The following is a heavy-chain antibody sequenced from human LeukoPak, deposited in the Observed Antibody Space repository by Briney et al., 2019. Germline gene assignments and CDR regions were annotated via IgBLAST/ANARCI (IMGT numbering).Heavy chain of an antibody. J-gene: IGHJ3*02. CDR3: ARVGCGSGSYYNCPGGFLEAFDI. D-gene: IGHD3-10*01. CDR1: GYTFTGYY. V-gene: IGHV1-2*04. CDR2: INPNSGGT. Sequence: GASVKVSCKASGYTFTGYYMHWVRQAPGQGLEWMGWINPNSGGTNYAQKFQGWVTMTRDTSISTAYMELSRLRSDDTAVYYCARVGCGSGSYYNCPGGFLEAFDIWGQGTMVTVSS.